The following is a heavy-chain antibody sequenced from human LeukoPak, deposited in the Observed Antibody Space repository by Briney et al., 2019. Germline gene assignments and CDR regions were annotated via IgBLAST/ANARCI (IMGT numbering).Heavy chain of an antibody. CDR2: ISYSGST. CDR1: GGSISSGSYY. Sequence: SETLSLTCTVSGGSISSGSYYWSWIRQPPGKGLEWIGYISYSGSTNYNPSLKSRVAISVDTSKNQFSLKLSSVTAADTAVYYCARDMWHQRDYWGQGTLVTASS. V-gene: IGHV4-61*01. D-gene: IGHD2-2*01. CDR3: ARDMWHQRDY. J-gene: IGHJ4*02.